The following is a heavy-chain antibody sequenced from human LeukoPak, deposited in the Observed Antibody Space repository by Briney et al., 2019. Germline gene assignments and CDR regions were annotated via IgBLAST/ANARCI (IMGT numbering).Heavy chain of an antibody. CDR2: IYYSGST. V-gene: IGHV4-59*08. J-gene: IGHJ4*02. CDR3: ARTYSSGWYGLHFDY. CDR1: GGSISSDY. Sequence: SETLSLTCTVSGGSISSDYWSWIRQPPGKGLEWIGYIYYSGSTNYNPSLKSRVTISVDTSKNQFSLKLSSVTAADTAVYYCARTYSSGWYGLHFDYWGQGTLVTVSS. D-gene: IGHD6-19*01.